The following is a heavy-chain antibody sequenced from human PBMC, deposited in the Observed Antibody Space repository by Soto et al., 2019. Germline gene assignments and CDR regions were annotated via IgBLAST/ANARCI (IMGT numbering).Heavy chain of an antibody. Sequence: QVQLVESGGGAVQPGRSLRLSCAASGFTFSSYGMHWVRQAPGKGLEWVAVISYDGSNKYYADSVKGRFTISRDNSKNTLYLQMNSLRAEDTAVYYCAKDHIVVVPAATSLGYWGQGTLVTVSS. CDR2: ISYDGSNK. D-gene: IGHD2-2*01. J-gene: IGHJ4*02. CDR3: AKDHIVVVPAATSLGY. V-gene: IGHV3-30*18. CDR1: GFTFSSYG.